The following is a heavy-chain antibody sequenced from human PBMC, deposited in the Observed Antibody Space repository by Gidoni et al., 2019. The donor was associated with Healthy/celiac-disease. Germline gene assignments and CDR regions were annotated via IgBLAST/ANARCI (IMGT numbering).Heavy chain of an antibody. J-gene: IGHJ3*02. CDR1: GYTFTGSY. CDR3: ARALGGRSSGWLDAFDI. D-gene: IGHD6-19*01. V-gene: IGHV1-2*06. Sequence: QVQLVQSGAEVKKPGAPVTVSCTASGYTFTGSYIHWVRQAPGKGLEWMGRINPNSGGTNYAQKFKGKVTMTRDTSISTAYMELSRLRSDDTAVYYCARALGGRSSGWLDAFDIWGQGTMVTVSS. CDR2: INPNSGGT.